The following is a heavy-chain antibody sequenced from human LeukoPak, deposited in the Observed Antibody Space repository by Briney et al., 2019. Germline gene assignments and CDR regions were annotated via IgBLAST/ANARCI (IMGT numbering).Heavy chain of an antibody. CDR3: AKDRTDYCSSTSCYVD. CDR2: ISYDGSNK. V-gene: IGHV3-30*18. J-gene: IGHJ4*02. CDR1: GFTFSSYG. D-gene: IGHD2-2*01. Sequence: GGSLRLSCAASGFTFSSYGMHWVRQAPGKGLEWVAVISYDGSNKYYADSVKGRFTISRDNSKNTLYLQMNSLRAEDTAVYYCAKDRTDYCSSTSCYVDWGQGTLVTVSS.